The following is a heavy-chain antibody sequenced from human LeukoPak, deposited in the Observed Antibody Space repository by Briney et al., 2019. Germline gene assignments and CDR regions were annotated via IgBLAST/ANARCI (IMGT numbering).Heavy chain of an antibody. V-gene: IGHV4-39*01. CDR2: IYYSGTT. D-gene: IGHD5-18*01. Sequence: SETLSLTCTVSGGSISSSSYYGAWIRQPPGKGLEWIGSIYYSGTTYYNPSLKSRVTISVDTSKNQFSLKLSSVTAADTAVYYCARQRVYSFAYDFDCWGQGTLVAVSS. J-gene: IGHJ4*02. CDR1: GGSISSSSYY. CDR3: ARQRVYSFAYDFDC.